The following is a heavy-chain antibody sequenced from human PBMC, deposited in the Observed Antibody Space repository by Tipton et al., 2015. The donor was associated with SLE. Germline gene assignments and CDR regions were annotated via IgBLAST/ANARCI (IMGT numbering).Heavy chain of an antibody. D-gene: IGHD3-3*01. CDR3: ARLLRDAFDI. J-gene: IGHJ3*02. V-gene: IGHV4-59*08. CDR2: IYYSGST. CDR1: GGSISSHY. Sequence: TLSLTCTVSGGSISSHYWSWIRQPPGKGLEWIGYIYYSGSTNYNPSLKSRVTISVDTSKNQFSLKLSSVTAADTAVYYCARLLRDAFDIWGQGTMVTVSS.